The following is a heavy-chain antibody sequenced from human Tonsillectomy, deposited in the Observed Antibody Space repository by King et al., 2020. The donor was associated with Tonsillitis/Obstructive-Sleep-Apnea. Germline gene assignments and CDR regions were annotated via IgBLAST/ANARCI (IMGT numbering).Heavy chain of an antibody. CDR2: ISAYNGNT. CDR1: GYTFTSYG. D-gene: IGHD3-22*01. Sequence: VQLVESGAEVKKPGASVKVSCKASGYTFTSYGISWVRQAPGQGLEWMGWISAYNGNTNYAQKLQGRVTMTTDTSTSTAYMELRSLRSDDTAVYYCARDGYYDSSGYYLDFEYWGQGTLVTVSS. J-gene: IGHJ4*02. CDR3: ARDGYYDSSGYYLDFEY. V-gene: IGHV1-18*01.